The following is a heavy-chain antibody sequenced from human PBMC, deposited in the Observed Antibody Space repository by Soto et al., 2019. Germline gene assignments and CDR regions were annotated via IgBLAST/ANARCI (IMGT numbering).Heavy chain of an antibody. Sequence: AETLSLTCAVYGGAVSGYFCIFSRHPPGKWLEWIGEINHSGTTSYSPSLDSRVTTSVDTSKNQFSLRLSSVTAADTAIYYCARRYCSDSYCSYFDYWGRGTLVTVS. CDR3: ARRYCSDSYCSYFDY. D-gene: IGHD2-15*01. CDR1: GGAVSGYF. V-gene: IGHV4-34*01. J-gene: IGHJ4*02. CDR2: INHSGTT.